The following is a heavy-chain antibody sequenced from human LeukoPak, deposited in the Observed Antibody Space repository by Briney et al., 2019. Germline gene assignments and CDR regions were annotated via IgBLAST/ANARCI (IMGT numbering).Heavy chain of an antibody. V-gene: IGHV3-49*04. J-gene: IGHJ4*02. D-gene: IGHD1-26*01. Sequence: GGSLRLSCTASGFTFGDYAMSWVRQAPGKGLEWVGFIRSKAYGGTTEYAASVKGRFTISRDDSKSIAYLQMNSLKTEDTAVYYCTREWDSIDYWGQGTLVTVSS. CDR3: TREWDSIDY. CDR2: IRSKAYGGTT. CDR1: GFTFGDYA.